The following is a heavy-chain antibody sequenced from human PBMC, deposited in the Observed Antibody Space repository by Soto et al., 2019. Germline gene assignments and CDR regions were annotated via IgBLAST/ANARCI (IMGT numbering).Heavy chain of an antibody. J-gene: IGHJ4*02. D-gene: IGHD3-22*01. Sequence: GGSLRLSCAASGFTFSSYAMSWVRQAPGKGLEWVSAISGSGGSTYYADSVEGRFTISRDNSKNTLYLQMNSLRAEDTAVYYCANSGYYEGFDYWGQGTLVTVSS. CDR3: ANSGYYEGFDY. CDR1: GFTFSSYA. CDR2: ISGSGGST. V-gene: IGHV3-23*01.